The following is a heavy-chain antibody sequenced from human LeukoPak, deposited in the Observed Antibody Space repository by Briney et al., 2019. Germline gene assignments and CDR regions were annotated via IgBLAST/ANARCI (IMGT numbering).Heavy chain of an antibody. CDR1: GFSLSTSGVG. D-gene: IGHD6-19*01. CDR2: IYWDDDK. Sequence: SGPTLVNPTQTLTLTCTFSGFSLSTSGVGVGWIRQPPGKALEWLALIYWDDDKRYSPSLKSRLTITKDTSKNQVVLTMTNMDPVDTATYYCARTIQQWLVLAGWFDPWGQGTLVTVSS. V-gene: IGHV2-5*02. J-gene: IGHJ5*02. CDR3: ARTIQQWLVLAGWFDP.